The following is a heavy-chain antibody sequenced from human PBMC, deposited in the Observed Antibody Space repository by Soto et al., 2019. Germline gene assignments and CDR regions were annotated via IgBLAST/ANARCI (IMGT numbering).Heavy chain of an antibody. CDR2: MNPDSGNT. J-gene: IGHJ6*02. CDR1: GYTFTSYD. CDR3: ARCAGRGAITP. V-gene: IGHV1-8*01. D-gene: IGHD3-10*01. Sequence: QEQLVQSGAEVKKPGASVKVSCKASGYTFTSYDINWVRQATGQGLEWMGWMNPDSGNTGYAQKFQGRGTRTRDTSLNTAYMELISLRSEDTAVYYCARCAGRGAITPWGQGTTVTVSS.